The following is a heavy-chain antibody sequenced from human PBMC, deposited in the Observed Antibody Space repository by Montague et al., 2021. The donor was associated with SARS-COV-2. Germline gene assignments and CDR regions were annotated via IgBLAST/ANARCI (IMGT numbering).Heavy chain of an antibody. J-gene: IGHJ6*02. V-gene: IGHV3-30*04. CDR3: ASSEGLTVVTGYYYGMDV. Sequence: RLSWSASGFTFTNYAMHWVRQAPGKGLEWVAVISYDGSNKYYVDSVKGRFTISRDNSKNTLYLQMNSLRAEDTAVYYCASSEGLTVVTGYYYGMDVWGQGTTVTVSS. D-gene: IGHD4-23*01. CDR1: GFTFTNYA. CDR2: ISYDGSNK.